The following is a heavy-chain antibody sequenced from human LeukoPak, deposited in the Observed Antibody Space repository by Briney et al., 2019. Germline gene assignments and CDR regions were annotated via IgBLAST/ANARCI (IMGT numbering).Heavy chain of an antibody. CDR3: ARDHHRYCSSTSCYDGVDY. J-gene: IGHJ4*02. CDR2: ISSSSSCI. V-gene: IGHV3-21*01. D-gene: IGHD2-2*01. Sequence: GGSLRLSCAASGFTFSSYSMNWVRQAPGKGLEWVSSISSSSSCIYYADSVKGRFTISRDNAKNSLYLQMNSLRAEDTAVYYCARDHHRYCSSTSCYDGVDYWGQGTLVTVSS. CDR1: GFTFSSYS.